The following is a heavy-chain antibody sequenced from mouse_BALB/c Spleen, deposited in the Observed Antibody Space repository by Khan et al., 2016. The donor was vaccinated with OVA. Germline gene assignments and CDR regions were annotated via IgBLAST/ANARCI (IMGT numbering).Heavy chain of an antibody. J-gene: IGHJ2*01. V-gene: IGHV3-2*02. CDR1: GYSITSDYA. CDR3: VRIYGGDVDY. Sequence: EVQLQESGPGLVKPSQSLSLTCTVTGYSITSDYAWNWIRQFPGNKLEWMGYISYSGNTKYNPSLKSRISITRDTSKTQFFLQLNSVTPEDTATSNGVRIYGGDVDYWGQGTTLTVSS. CDR2: ISYSGNT. D-gene: IGHD1-1*01.